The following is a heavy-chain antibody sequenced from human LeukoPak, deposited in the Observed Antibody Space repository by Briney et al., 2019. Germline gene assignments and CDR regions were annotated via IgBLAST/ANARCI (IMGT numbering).Heavy chain of an antibody. CDR3: AREYPPYYYDSSGYGFPVDI. Sequence: SGGSLRLSCAASGFTFSSYAMSWVRQAPGKELEWVSAISGSGGSTYYADSVKGRFTISRDNAKNSLYLQMNSLRAEDTAVYYCAREYPPYYYDSSGYGFPVDIWGQGTMVTVSS. CDR1: GFTFSSYA. V-gene: IGHV3-23*01. J-gene: IGHJ3*02. CDR2: ISGSGGST. D-gene: IGHD3-22*01.